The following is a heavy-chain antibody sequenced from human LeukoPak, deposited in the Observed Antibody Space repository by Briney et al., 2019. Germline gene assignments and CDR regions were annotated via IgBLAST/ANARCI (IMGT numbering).Heavy chain of an antibody. CDR1: GCSISSYY. CDR3: ASSPTSQYLIVQYFQH. CDR2: IYYSGST. V-gene: IGHV4-59*01. J-gene: IGHJ1*01. D-gene: IGHD3-16*02. Sequence: AETLSLPCTVSGCSISSYYWNWVRQPPGKGLEWVGNIYYSGSTNYNPSLKSRVTISVDTSKNQCSLKLSSVTAADTAVYYCASSPTSQYLIVQYFQHWGQGTLATVSS.